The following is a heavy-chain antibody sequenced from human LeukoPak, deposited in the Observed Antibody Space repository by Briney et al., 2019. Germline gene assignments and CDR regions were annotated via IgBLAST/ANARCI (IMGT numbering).Heavy chain of an antibody. V-gene: IGHV3-53*01. CDR3: VRKLSGAPLDY. CDR2: IYSGGST. D-gene: IGHD4-23*01. J-gene: IGHJ4*02. CDR1: GFTVSSNY. Sequence: GGSLRLSCAASGFTVSSNYMSWVRQAPGKGLEWVSVIYSGGSTYYADSVKGRFTISRDNAKNTVSLQMESLRDEDTAVYYCVRKLSGAPLDYWGQGTLVTVSS.